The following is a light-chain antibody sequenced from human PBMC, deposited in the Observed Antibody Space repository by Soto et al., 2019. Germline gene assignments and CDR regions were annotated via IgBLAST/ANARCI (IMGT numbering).Light chain of an antibody. CDR2: SVS. Sequence: EIVLTQSPGTLSVSPGERATLSCRASQSVSNSALAWYQQKPGQAPTLLIYSVSTRATGIPDRFSGSGSGTDFTLTISRLEPEDFAIYYCQQYATSLITFGHGSRLETK. J-gene: IGKJ5*01. CDR3: QQYATSLIT. CDR1: QSVSNSA. V-gene: IGKV3-20*01.